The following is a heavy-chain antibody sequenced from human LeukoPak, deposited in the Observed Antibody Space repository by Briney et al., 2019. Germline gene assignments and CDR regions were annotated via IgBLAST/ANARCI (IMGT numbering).Heavy chain of an antibody. CDR3: ARVTYYYDSSGYYFDY. J-gene: IGHJ4*02. CDR1: GGSISSSSYY. CDR2: IYYSGST. D-gene: IGHD3-22*01. V-gene: IGHV4-39*01. Sequence: SETLSLTCTVSGGSISSSSYYWGWIRQPPGKGLEWIGSIYYSGSTYYNPSPKSRVTISVDTSKNQFSLKLSSVTAADTAVYYCARVTYYYDSSGYYFDYWGQGTLVTVSS.